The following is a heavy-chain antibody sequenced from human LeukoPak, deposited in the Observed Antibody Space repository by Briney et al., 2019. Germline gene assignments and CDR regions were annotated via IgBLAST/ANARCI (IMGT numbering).Heavy chain of an antibody. CDR1: GVSISSSSYY. Sequence: SETLSLTCTVSGVSISSSSYYWGWIRQPPGKGLEWIGSIYYSGSTYYNPSLKSRVTISVDTSKNQFSLKLSSVTAADTAVYYCARQSSSWWGDYWGQGTLVTVSS. J-gene: IGHJ4*02. D-gene: IGHD6-13*01. V-gene: IGHV4-39*01. CDR3: ARQSSSWWGDY. CDR2: IYYSGST.